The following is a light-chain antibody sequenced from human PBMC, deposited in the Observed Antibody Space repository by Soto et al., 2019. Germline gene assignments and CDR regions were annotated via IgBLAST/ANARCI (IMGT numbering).Light chain of an antibody. V-gene: IGLV2-8*01. J-gene: IGLJ3*02. CDR3: SSHAGNNIFRV. CDR2: EVT. Sequence: QSVLTQPPSASGSPGQSVTISCTGTSNDVGGYNYVSWYQQHPGKAPKLLLYEVTERPSGVPDRFSGSKSGNTASLTVSGLQAEDEADYYCSSHAGNNIFRVFGGGTKLTVL. CDR1: SNDVGGYNY.